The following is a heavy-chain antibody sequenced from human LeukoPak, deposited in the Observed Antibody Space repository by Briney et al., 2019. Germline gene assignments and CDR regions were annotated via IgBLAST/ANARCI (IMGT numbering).Heavy chain of an antibody. CDR1: GGSISSGSYY. Sequence: SETLSLACTVSGGSISSGSYYWSWIRQPAGKGLEWIGRIYTSGSTNYNPSLKSRVTISVGTSKNQFSLKLSSVTAADTAVYYCARDPSNGSGYYSNWFDPWGQGTLVTVSS. J-gene: IGHJ5*02. CDR2: IYTSGST. V-gene: IGHV4-61*02. CDR3: ARDPSNGSGYYSNWFDP. D-gene: IGHD3-22*01.